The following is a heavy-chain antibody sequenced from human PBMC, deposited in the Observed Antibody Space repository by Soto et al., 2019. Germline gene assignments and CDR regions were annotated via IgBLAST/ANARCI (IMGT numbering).Heavy chain of an antibody. J-gene: IGHJ2*01. CDR2: IYHRGSI. CDR1: GGSITSGGYS. V-gene: IGHV4-30-2*01. Sequence: QLQLQESGSGLLKPSQTLSLTCAVSGGSITSGGYSWGWIRQPPGKGLEWIGYIYHRGSIYYNSSLRSRVTISVARSKNQFSLKLSSVTAADTAVYYCARDPGLWGRGTLVTVSS. CDR3: ARDPGL.